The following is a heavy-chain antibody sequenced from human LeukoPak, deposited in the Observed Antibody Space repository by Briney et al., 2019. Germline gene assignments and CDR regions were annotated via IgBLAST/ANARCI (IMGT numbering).Heavy chain of an antibody. CDR1: GFTFSDYY. CDR2: ISSSGTTR. CDR3: ARERQYCSGGRCFSGCVDC. J-gene: IGHJ4*02. Sequence: GGSLRLSCAASGFTFSDYYMNWIRQAPGKGLEWVSYISSSGTTRYYADSVKGRFTISRDDGKNSLYLQMDSLRDEDTAVYYCARERQYCSGGRCFSGCVDCWGQGTLVTVSS. V-gene: IGHV3-11*01. D-gene: IGHD2-15*01.